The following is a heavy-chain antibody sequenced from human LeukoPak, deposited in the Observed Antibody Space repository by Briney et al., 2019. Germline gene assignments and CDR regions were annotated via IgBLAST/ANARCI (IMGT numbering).Heavy chain of an antibody. CDR2: VNPNSGNT. CDR1: GYTFTSYD. D-gene: IGHD4-17*01. J-gene: IGHJ4*02. Sequence: ASVKVSCKASGYTFTSYDINWVRQATGQGLEWMGWVNPNSGNTGYAQKFQGRVTMTRNTSISTAYMELSSLRSEDTAVYYCARVPGRAVTHKYYFDYWDQGTLVTVS. V-gene: IGHV1-8*01. CDR3: ARVPGRAVTHKYYFDY.